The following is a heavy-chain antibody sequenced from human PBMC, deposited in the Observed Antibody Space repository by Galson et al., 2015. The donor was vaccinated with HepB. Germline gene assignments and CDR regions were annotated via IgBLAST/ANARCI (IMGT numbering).Heavy chain of an antibody. D-gene: IGHD2-2*01. Sequence: SLRLSCAASGFTFSSYSMSWVRQAPGKGLEWVSAISGSGGSTYYADSVKGRFTISRDNSKNTLYLQMNSLRAEDTAVYYCAKETQLLGDAFDIWGQGTMVTVSS. V-gene: IGHV3-23*01. J-gene: IGHJ3*02. CDR1: GFTFSSYS. CDR2: ISGSGGST. CDR3: AKETQLLGDAFDI.